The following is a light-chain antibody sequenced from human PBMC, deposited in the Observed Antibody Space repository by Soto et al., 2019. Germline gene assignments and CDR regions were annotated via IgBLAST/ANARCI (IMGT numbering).Light chain of an antibody. J-gene: IGLJ1*01. Sequence: QSALTQPASVSGSPGQSITISCTGSSSVVGGYNFVSWYQQHPGKAPKLMIYEVDNRPSGVSYRFSASKSGNTASLTISGLQAEDEADYYCSSNTNSSTPSYVFGTGTKLTVL. CDR2: EVD. CDR1: SSVVGGYNF. CDR3: SSNTNSSTPSYV. V-gene: IGLV2-14*01.